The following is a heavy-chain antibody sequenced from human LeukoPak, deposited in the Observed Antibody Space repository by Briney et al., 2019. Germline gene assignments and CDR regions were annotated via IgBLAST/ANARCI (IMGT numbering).Heavy chain of an antibody. D-gene: IGHD2-2*01. V-gene: IGHV3-74*03. CDR3: ARAMPHDNWFDP. J-gene: IGHJ5*02. CDR2: INGDASNT. CDR1: RFTFSNYW. Sequence: GGSLRLSCAASRFTFSNYWMHWVRQVAGKGLVWVARINGDASNTTYADSVKGRFTISRDNAKNTLYLQMNSLRVDDTAVYYCARAMPHDNWFDPWGQGSLVTVSS.